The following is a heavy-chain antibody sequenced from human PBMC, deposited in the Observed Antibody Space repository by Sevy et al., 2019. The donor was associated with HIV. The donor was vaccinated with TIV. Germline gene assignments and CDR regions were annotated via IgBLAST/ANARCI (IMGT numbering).Heavy chain of an antibody. CDR1: GFSFSSYG. V-gene: IGHV3-23*01. CDR2: ISGSGGST. D-gene: IGHD3-10*01. Sequence: GRSLRLSCAASGFSFSSYGMSWVRQTPGQGLEWVSAISGSGGSTYYADSVKGRFTISRDNSKNTLYLQVISLRAEDTVVYYCAKGGFTMVRGVFDYWGQGTLVTVSS. J-gene: IGHJ4*02. CDR3: AKGGFTMVRGVFDY.